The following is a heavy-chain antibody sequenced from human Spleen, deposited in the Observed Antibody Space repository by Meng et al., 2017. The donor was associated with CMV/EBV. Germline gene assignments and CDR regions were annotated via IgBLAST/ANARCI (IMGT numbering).Heavy chain of an antibody. Sequence: SETLSLTCAVYGGSFSGYYWSWIRQPPGKGLEWIGEINHSGSTNYNPSLKSRVTISVDTSKNQFSLKLSSVTAADTAVYYCARVNPPGESSSPGMDVWGQGTTVTVSS. CDR1: GGSFSGYY. J-gene: IGHJ6*02. V-gene: IGHV4-34*01. CDR2: INHSGST. CDR3: ARVNPPGESSSPGMDV. D-gene: IGHD6-6*01.